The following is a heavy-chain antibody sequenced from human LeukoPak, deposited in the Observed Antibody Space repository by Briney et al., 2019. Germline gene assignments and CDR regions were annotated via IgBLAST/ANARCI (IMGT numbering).Heavy chain of an antibody. CDR2: IYYSGST. CDR3: AREGIYDSSGFFDY. D-gene: IGHD3-22*01. V-gene: IGHV4-59*01. Sequence: SVTLSLTCTVSGGSISSYYWSWIRQPPGKGLEWIGYIYYSGSTNYNPSLKSRVTISVDTSENQFSLKLSSVTAADTAVYYCAREGIYDSSGFFDYWGQGTLVTVSS. J-gene: IGHJ4*02. CDR1: GGSISSYY.